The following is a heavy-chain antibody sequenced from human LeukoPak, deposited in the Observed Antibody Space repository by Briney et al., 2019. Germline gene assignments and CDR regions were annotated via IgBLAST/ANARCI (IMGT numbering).Heavy chain of an antibody. CDR2: IRADAVTT. J-gene: IGHJ4*02. Sequence: PGGTLRLSCAASGLTFSSHGMNWVRQAPGKGLEWVSGIRADAVTTYYADSVKGRFIISRDNSKNTVYLQMNSLSAEDTAVYYCAKFPWFGDLDYWGQGTLVTVSS. D-gene: IGHD3-10*01. CDR1: GLTFSSHG. CDR3: AKFPWFGDLDY. V-gene: IGHV3-23*01.